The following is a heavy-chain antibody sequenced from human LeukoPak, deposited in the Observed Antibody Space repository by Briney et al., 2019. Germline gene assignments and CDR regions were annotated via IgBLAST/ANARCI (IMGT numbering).Heavy chain of an antibody. J-gene: IGHJ2*01. Sequence: PSETPSLTCAVSGGSISSGGYSWSWIRRPPGKGLEWIGYIYHSGSTYYNPSLKSRVTISVDRSKNQFSLKLSSVTAADTAVYYCARDRYGSGSYYNKAYWYFDLWGRGTLVTVSS. V-gene: IGHV4-30-2*01. CDR3: ARDRYGSGSYYNKAYWYFDL. D-gene: IGHD3-10*01. CDR1: GGSISSGGYS. CDR2: IYHSGST.